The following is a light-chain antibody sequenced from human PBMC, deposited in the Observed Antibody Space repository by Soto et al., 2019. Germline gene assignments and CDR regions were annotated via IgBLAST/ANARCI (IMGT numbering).Light chain of an antibody. J-gene: IGKJ1*01. Sequence: EIVMTQSPGTLSVSPGERATLSCRAGQGVTTNFAWYQQKSGQSPRLLIYDVSIRATGVPARFSGTGSGTDFSLTIRRLEPDDFAVYYCQKYGNFWTFGQGTKVDIK. CDR2: DVS. CDR1: QGVTTN. V-gene: IGKV3-15*01. CDR3: QKYGNFWT.